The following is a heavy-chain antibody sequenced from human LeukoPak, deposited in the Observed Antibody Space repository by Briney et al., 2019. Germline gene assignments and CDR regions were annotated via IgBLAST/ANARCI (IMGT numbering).Heavy chain of an antibody. D-gene: IGHD3-10*01. J-gene: IGHJ3*02. Sequence: PGGSPRLSCTASELTVSTNYMNWVRQAPGKGLEWVSTISSGGTTYYEESVKGRFTISRDNSKNTVYLQMNSQRAEDTAVYYCARISTEYGSGTYDAFDIWGQGTMVTVSS. CDR2: ISSGGTT. V-gene: IGHV3-53*01. CDR1: ELTVSTNY. CDR3: ARISTEYGSGTYDAFDI.